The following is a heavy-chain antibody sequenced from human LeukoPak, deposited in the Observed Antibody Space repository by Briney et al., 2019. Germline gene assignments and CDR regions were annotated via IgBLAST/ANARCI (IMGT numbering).Heavy chain of an antibody. Sequence: QPGRSLRLSCAASGFTFNTYAMHWVRQAPGKGLEWVSIVWYDGINKHYEDSVKGRFTISRDNSKNTLYLQMNSLRAEDTGVYYCAREKDWSLDYWGQGTLVTVSS. V-gene: IGHV3-33*01. CDR2: VWYDGINK. CDR3: AREKDWSLDY. D-gene: IGHD3-9*01. CDR1: GFTFNTYA. J-gene: IGHJ4*02.